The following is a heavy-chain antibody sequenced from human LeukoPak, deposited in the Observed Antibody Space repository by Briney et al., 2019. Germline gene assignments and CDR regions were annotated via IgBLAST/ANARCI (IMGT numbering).Heavy chain of an antibody. CDR2: IYYSGST. CDR1: GGSISTSNYY. CDR3: ARIAGQQLVFMDWFDP. D-gene: IGHD6-13*01. V-gene: IGHV4-39*07. Sequence: SETLSLTCTVSGGSISTSNYYWGWIRQPPGKGLEWIGSIYYSGSTYYNPSLKSRVTISVDTSKNQFSLKLSSVTAADTAVYYCARIAGQQLVFMDWFDPWGQGTLVTVSS. J-gene: IGHJ5*02.